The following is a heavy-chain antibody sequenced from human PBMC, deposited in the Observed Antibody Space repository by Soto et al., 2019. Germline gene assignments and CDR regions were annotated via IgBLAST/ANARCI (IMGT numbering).Heavy chain of an antibody. CDR3: ARSASGSYPPWWFDP. Sequence: GESLKISCKGSGYSFTSYWIGWVRQMPGKGLEWMGIIYPGDSDTSYSPSFQGQVTISADKSISTAYLQWSSLKASDTAMYYCARSASGSYPPWWFDPWGQGTLVTVSS. CDR2: IYPGDSDT. V-gene: IGHV5-51*01. CDR1: GYSFTSYW. J-gene: IGHJ5*02. D-gene: IGHD3-10*01.